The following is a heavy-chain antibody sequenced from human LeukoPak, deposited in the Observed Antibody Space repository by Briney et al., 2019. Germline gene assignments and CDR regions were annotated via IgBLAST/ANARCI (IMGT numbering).Heavy chain of an antibody. CDR1: GYTFTGYY. Sequence: GASVKVSCKASGYTFTGYYMHWVRQAPGQGLEWMGWINPNSGGTNYAQKFQGRVTMTRDTSISTAYMELSRLRSDDTAVYYCARDPTGYSSSFGARSYYYYYYMDVWGKGTTVPVSS. D-gene: IGHD6-6*01. CDR3: ARDPTGYSSSFGARSYYYYYYMDV. CDR2: INPNSGGT. J-gene: IGHJ6*03. V-gene: IGHV1-2*02.